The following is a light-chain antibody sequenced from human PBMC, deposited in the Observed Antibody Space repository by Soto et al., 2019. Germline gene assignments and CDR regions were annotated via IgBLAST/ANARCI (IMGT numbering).Light chain of an antibody. CDR2: EVT. CDR3: SSYTSSIRI. J-gene: IGLJ2*01. Sequence: QSALAQPASVSGSPGQSITISCSGFSSDVGDYNYVSWYQQHAGKVPKLIIYEVTNRPLGVSNRFSGSKSGYTASLTISGLQNDDEADYYCSSYTSSIRIFGGGTKLTVL. V-gene: IGLV2-14*01. CDR1: SSDVGDYNY.